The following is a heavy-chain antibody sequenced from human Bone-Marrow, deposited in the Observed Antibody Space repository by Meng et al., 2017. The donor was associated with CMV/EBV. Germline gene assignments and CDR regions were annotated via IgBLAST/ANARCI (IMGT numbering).Heavy chain of an antibody. CDR3: ARDRDYNWNVGVMGYNYGMDV. D-gene: IGHD1-1*01. J-gene: IGHJ6*02. Sequence: GGSLRLSCAASGVTFSSYEMNWVRQAPGKGLEWVSYISSSGSTIYYADSVKGRPTISRDNAKNSLYLQMNSLRAEDTAVYYCARDRDYNWNVGVMGYNYGMDVWGQGTTVTVSS. CDR2: ISSSGSTI. V-gene: IGHV3-48*03. CDR1: GVTFSSYE.